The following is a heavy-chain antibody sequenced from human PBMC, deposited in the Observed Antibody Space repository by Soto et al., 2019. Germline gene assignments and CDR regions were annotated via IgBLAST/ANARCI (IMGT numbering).Heavy chain of an antibody. CDR1: GGSISSSSYY. D-gene: IGHD3-16*01. CDR3: ARRGGLRLGELFTV. J-gene: IGHJ4*02. V-gene: IGHV4-39*01. Sequence: SETLSLTCTVSGGSISSSSYYWGWIRQPPGKGLEWIGSIYYSGSTYYNPSLKSRVTISVDTSKNQFSLKLSSVTAADTAVYYCARRGGLRLGELFTVWGQGTLVTVSS. CDR2: IYYSGST.